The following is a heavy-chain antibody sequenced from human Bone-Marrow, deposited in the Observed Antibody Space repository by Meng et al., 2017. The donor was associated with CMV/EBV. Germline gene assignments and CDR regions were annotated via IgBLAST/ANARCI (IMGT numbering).Heavy chain of an antibody. CDR3: AKTHCSSTSCKGHYFDY. D-gene: IGHD2-2*01. Sequence: GGSLRLSCAASGFTFDDYAMHWVRQAPGKGLEWVSGISWNSGSIGYADSVKGRFTISRDNAKNSLYLQMNSLRAEDTALYYCAKTHCSSTSCKGHYFDYWGQGTLVTGAS. V-gene: IGHV3-9*01. CDR2: ISWNSGSI. CDR1: GFTFDDYA. J-gene: IGHJ4*02.